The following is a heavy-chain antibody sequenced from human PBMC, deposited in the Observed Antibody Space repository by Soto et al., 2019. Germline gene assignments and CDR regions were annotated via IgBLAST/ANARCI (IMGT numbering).Heavy chain of an antibody. CDR3: ARGRSSSWYNGYYYYYMDV. Sequence: SETPSLTCAVYGGSFSGYYWSWIRQPPGKGLEWIGEINHSGSTNYNPSLKSRVTISVDTSKNQFSLKLSSVTAADTAVYYCARGRSSSWYNGYYYYYMDVWGKGTTVTVSS. J-gene: IGHJ6*03. CDR2: INHSGST. D-gene: IGHD6-13*01. CDR1: GGSFSGYY. V-gene: IGHV4-34*01.